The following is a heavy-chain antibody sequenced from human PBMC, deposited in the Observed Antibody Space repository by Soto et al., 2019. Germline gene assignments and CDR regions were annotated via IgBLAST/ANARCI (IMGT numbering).Heavy chain of an antibody. CDR3: ARLSRSNYYDSSGYYYVTGGFDP. V-gene: IGHV4-59*08. D-gene: IGHD3-22*01. CDR1: GGSISSYY. Sequence: SETLSLTCTVSGGSISSYYWSWIRQPPGKGLEWIGYIYYSGSTNYNPSLKSRVTISVDTSKNQFSLKLSSVTAADTAVYYCARLSRSNYYDSSGYYYVTGGFDPWGQGTLVTVSS. CDR2: IYYSGST. J-gene: IGHJ5*02.